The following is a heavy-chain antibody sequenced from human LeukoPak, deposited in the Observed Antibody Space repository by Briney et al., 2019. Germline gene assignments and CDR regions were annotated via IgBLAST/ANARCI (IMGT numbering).Heavy chain of an antibody. D-gene: IGHD3-22*01. J-gene: IGHJ4*02. V-gene: IGHV1-46*01. CDR3: AREAAYNYDSSGKYYFDY. CDR2: INPSGGST. CDR1: GYTFTSYY. Sequence: ASVKVSCKASGYTFTSYYMHWVRQAPGQGLEWMGIINPSGGSTSYAQKFQGRVTMTRDTSTSTVYMELSSLRSEDTAVYYCAREAAYNYDSSGKYYFDYWGQGTLVTVSS.